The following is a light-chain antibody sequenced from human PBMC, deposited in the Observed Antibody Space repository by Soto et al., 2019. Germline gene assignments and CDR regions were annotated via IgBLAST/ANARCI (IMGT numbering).Light chain of an antibody. Sequence: EIVMTQSPFTLSVSTGERATLSCRASHDVSSRLAWYQQKPGQAPRLLIYDASTRATGLPARFSGSGSGTEFTLTISSLQSEDFAVYYCQHYTNWPLTFGGGTKVDIK. J-gene: IGKJ4*01. CDR2: DAS. CDR3: QHYTNWPLT. V-gene: IGKV3-15*01. CDR1: HDVSSR.